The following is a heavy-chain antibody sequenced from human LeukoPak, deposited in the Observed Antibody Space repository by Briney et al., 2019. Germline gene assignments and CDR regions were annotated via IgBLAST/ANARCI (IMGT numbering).Heavy chain of an antibody. CDR1: GYTFTSNY. CDR3: ARGSRAYYSSGFHPRSWFDP. V-gene: IGHV1-46*01. CDR2: ISPSGGST. J-gene: IGHJ5*02. Sequence: ASVKVSCKAFGYTFTSNYMHWVRQAPGQGPEWMGVISPSGGSTTYAQKFQGRVTVTRDTSTSTVYMELSSLRSEDTAVYYCARGSRAYYSSGFHPRSWFDPWGQGTLVTVSS. D-gene: IGHD3-22*01.